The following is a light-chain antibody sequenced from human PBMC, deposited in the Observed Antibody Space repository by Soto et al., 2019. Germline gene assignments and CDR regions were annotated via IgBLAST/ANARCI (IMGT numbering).Light chain of an antibody. CDR3: SSYTSSSTLV. CDR2: DVS. V-gene: IGLV2-14*01. CDR1: SSDVGGYNY. Sequence: SVLTQPASLTGSPGQSITISCTGTSSDVGGYNYVSWYQQYPGKAPKLMIYDVSYRPSGVSNRLSGSRSGNTASLTISGLQAADEADYYCSSYTSSSTLVFGTGTKVTVL. J-gene: IGLJ1*01.